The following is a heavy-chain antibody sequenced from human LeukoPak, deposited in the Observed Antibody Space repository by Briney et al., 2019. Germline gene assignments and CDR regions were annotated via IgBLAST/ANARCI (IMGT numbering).Heavy chain of an antibody. Sequence: PSETLSLTCTVSGYSMSSGYYWGWIRQPPERGLEWIGSMYHTGSTYYNPSLKSRVTISVDTSKNQFSLKLSSVTAADTAVYYCARRSLVGDSGGAFDIWGQGTMVTVSS. CDR1: GYSMSSGYY. CDR3: ARRSLVGDSGGAFDI. V-gene: IGHV4-38-2*02. CDR2: MYHTGST. J-gene: IGHJ3*02. D-gene: IGHD1-26*01.